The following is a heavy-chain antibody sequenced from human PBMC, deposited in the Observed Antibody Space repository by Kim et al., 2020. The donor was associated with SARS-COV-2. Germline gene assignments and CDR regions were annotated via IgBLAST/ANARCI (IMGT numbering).Heavy chain of an antibody. Sequence: GGSLRLSCAVSGFAFETYWVHWVRQVPGRGPVWLARINADGSSAGYADSVKGRFTVSRDNNRNRLYLQMDSLRVEDTAIYYCARDRIAARLADFWGQGTLVTVSS. J-gene: IGHJ4*02. CDR3: ARDRIAARLADF. D-gene: IGHD3-16*02. CDR2: INADGSSA. CDR1: GFAFETYW. V-gene: IGHV3-74*01.